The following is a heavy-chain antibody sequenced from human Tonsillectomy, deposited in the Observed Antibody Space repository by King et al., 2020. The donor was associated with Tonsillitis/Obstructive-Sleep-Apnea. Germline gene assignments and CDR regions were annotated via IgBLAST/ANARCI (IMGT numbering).Heavy chain of an antibody. CDR3: ARGGLFEDIVVVPTAMGAFDI. V-gene: IGHV5-10-1*01. CDR2: IDPSDSYT. Sequence: QLVQSGAEVKKPGESLRISCKGSGYSFTNYWISWVRQMPGKGLEWMGRIDPSDSYTNYSPSFQGHITISVDKSISTAYLQWSSLKASDTAMYYCARGGLFEDIVVVPTAMGAFDIWGQGTMVTVSS. D-gene: IGHD2-2*01. J-gene: IGHJ3*02. CDR1: GYSFTNYW.